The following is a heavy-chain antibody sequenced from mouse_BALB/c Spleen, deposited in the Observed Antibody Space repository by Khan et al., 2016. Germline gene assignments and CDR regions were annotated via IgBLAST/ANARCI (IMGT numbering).Heavy chain of an antibody. CDR2: INPNTGYT. D-gene: IGHD1-1*01. CDR1: GYTFTDYW. CDR3: ARWSYYYGSSDGWFAY. V-gene: IGHV1-7*01. Sequence: QVQLQQSGAELAKPGASVKMSCKASGYTFTDYWMHWVKQRPGQGLEWIGYINPNTGYTEYNQKFKDKATLTADKSSSTAYMQLSSLTSEDSAVYYCARWSYYYGSSDGWFAYWGQGTLVTVSA. J-gene: IGHJ3*01.